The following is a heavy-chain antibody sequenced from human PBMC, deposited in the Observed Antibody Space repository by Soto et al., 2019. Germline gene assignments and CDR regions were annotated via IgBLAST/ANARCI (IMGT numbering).Heavy chain of an antibody. CDR3: SRVNVASIMSNYYYGMDV. CDR2: MNPNSGNT. D-gene: IGHD5-12*01. CDR1: GYTFTSYD. V-gene: IGHV1-8*01. Sequence: GAAVKVSCKASGYTFTSYDINWVRQATGQGREWMGWMNPNSGNTGYAQKFQGRVTMTRNTSISTAYMELSSLRSEGTAVYYCSRVNVASIMSNYYYGMDVWGRGTTVTV. J-gene: IGHJ6*02.